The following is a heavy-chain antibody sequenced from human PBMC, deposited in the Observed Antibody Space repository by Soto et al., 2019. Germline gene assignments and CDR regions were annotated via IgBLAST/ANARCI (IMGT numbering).Heavy chain of an antibody. J-gene: IGHJ4*02. V-gene: IGHV1-18*04. CDR2: ISAYNGNT. D-gene: IGHD6-13*01. CDR3: ASPASSSWQFDY. Sequence: ASVKVSCKASGYTSTSYGISWVRQAPGQGLEWMGWISAYNGNTNYAQKLQGRVTMTTDTSTSTAYMELRSLRSDDTAVYYCASPASSSWQFDYWGQGTLVTVSS. CDR1: GYTSTSYG.